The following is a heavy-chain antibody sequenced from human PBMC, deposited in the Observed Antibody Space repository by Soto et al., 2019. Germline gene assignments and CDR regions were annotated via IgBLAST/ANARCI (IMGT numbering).Heavy chain of an antibody. J-gene: IGHJ6*03. V-gene: IGHV3-66*01. Sequence: EVQLVESGGGLVQPGGSLRLSCAASGFTVSSNYMSWVRQAPGKGLEWVSVIYSGGSTYYADSVKGRFTISRDNSKNTLYLQMNSLRAEDTAVYYCARGSHYYYYYMDVWGKGTTVTVS. D-gene: IGHD3-10*01. CDR1: GFTVSSNY. CDR3: ARGSHYYYYYMDV. CDR2: IYSGGST.